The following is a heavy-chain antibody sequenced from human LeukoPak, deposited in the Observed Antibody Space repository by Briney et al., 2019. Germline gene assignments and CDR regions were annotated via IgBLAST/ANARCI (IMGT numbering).Heavy chain of an antibody. V-gene: IGHV3-30-3*01. CDR1: GFTFSSYA. CDR3: ARDGLAVAGYINWFDP. CDR2: ISYDGSNK. D-gene: IGHD6-19*01. Sequence: GGSLRLSCAASGFTFSSYAMHWVRQAPGKGLEWVAVISYDGSNKYYADSVKGRFTISRDNSENTLYLQMNSLRAEDTAVYYCARDGLAVAGYINWFDPWGQGTLVTVSS. J-gene: IGHJ5*02.